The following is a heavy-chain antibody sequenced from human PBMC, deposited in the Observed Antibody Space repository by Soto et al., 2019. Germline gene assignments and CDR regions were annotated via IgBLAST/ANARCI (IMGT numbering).Heavy chain of an antibody. Sequence: TLSLTCTVSGGSISSGGYYWSWIRQHPGEGLEWIGYIYYSGSTYYNPSLKSRVTISVDTSKNQFSLKLSSVTAADTAVYYCARDDGSGFVDYWGQGTLVTVSS. J-gene: IGHJ4*02. CDR2: IYYSGST. CDR3: ARDDGSGFVDY. D-gene: IGHD6-19*01. V-gene: IGHV4-31*03. CDR1: GGSISSGGYY.